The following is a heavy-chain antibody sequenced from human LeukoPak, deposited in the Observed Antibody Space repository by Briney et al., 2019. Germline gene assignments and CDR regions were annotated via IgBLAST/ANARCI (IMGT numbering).Heavy chain of an antibody. CDR2: IHPGASDT. Sequence: GGSLQISCKASGYSFTTYWIGGGRQMPGKGREGMGIIHPGASDTRYRPSFQGHVTISAYKSITTAYLQWSGLKASDTAMYYCARHSGVSGIVDYWGQGTLVTVSS. V-gene: IGHV5-51*01. D-gene: IGHD6-19*01. J-gene: IGHJ4*02. CDR3: ARHSGVSGIVDY. CDR1: GYSFTTYW.